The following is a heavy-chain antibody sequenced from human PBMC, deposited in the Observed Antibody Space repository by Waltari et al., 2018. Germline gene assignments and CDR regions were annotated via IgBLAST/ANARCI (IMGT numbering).Heavy chain of an antibody. CDR2: IYYSGST. D-gene: IGHD6-6*01. V-gene: IGHV4-39*07. CDR1: GGSISSSSYY. J-gene: IGHJ3*02. CDR3: ARSPRIAARPDQDAFDI. Sequence: QLQLQESGPGLVKPSETLSLTCTVSGGSISSSSYYWGWIRQPPGKGLEWIGSIYYSGSTYYNPSLKSRVTISVDTSKNQFSLKLSSVTAADTAVYYCARSPRIAARPDQDAFDIWGQGTMVTVSS.